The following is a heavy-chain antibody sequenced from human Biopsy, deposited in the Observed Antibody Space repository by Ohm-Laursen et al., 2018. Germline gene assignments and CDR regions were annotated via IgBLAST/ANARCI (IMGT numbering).Heavy chain of an antibody. V-gene: IGHV2-70*11. J-gene: IGHJ6*02. CDR3: ARTPILIVSAGLVYRHRRHLQGMDV. Sequence: TQTLTLTCSFSGFSLSARGMCVSWIRQAPGKALEWLARVDWDDYKDYSASLQAKLSISKDTSNDQVVLTVNNVDPADTATYYCARTPILIVSAGLVYRHRRHLQGMDVWGQGITITVS. CDR2: VDWDDYK. CDR1: GFSLSARGMC. D-gene: IGHD6-13*01.